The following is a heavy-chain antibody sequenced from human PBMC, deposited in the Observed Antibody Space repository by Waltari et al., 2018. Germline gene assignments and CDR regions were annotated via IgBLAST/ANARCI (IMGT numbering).Heavy chain of an antibody. J-gene: IGHJ6*03. D-gene: IGHD2-15*01. CDR1: GGSFSGYY. CDR3: ARKGRMVAATFYYYYYMDV. CDR2: INHSGST. Sequence: QVQLQQWGAGLLKPSETLSITCAVYGGSFSGYYWSWIRQLPGKGLEWIGEINHSGSTNYNPSLKSRVTISVDTSKNQFSLKLSSVTAADTAVYYCARKGRMVAATFYYYYYMDVWGKGTTVTVSS. V-gene: IGHV4-34*01.